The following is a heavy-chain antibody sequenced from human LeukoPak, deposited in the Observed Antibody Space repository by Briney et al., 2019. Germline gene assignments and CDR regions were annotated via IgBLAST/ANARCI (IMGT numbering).Heavy chain of an antibody. CDR3: AYNRNFALDN. J-gene: IGHJ4*01. CDR1: GFIFSTYAM. CDR2: VYHSGSA. D-gene: IGHD1-14*01. Sequence: SGGSLRPSCVASGFIFSTYAMNWVRQPPGKGLEWIGEVYHSGSANYKPSLKSRVTISVDTSRNHFSLKLTSVTAADTAVYYCAYNRNFALDNWGQGTLVTVSS. V-gene: IGHV4-34*08.